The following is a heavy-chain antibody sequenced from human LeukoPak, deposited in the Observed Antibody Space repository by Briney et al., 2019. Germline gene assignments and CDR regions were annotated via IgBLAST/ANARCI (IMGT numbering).Heavy chain of an antibody. V-gene: IGHV3-9*01. CDR1: GFTFDDYA. J-gene: IGHJ6*02. CDR2: ISWNSGSI. D-gene: IGHD3-10*01. Sequence: GRSLRLSCAASGFTFDDYAMHWVRQAPGKGLEWVSGISWNSGSIGYADSVKGRFPISRDNAKNSLYLQMNSLGAEDTALYYCAKDIAGSDNYYYYGMDVWGRGTTVTVSS. CDR3: AKDIAGSDNYYYYGMDV.